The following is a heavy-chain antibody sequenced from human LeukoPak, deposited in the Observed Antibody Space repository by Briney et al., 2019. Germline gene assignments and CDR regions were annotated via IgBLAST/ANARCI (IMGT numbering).Heavy chain of an antibody. J-gene: IGHJ4*02. CDR1: GFTFSSYW. Sequence: GGSLRLSCAASGFTFSSYWMTWVRQAPGKGLEWVANIKQDGSEKYYVDSVKGRFTISRDNAKNSLYLHLNSLRAEDTAVYYCARSFWSGYHDYWGQGILVTVSS. V-gene: IGHV3-7*05. CDR2: IKQDGSEK. D-gene: IGHD3-3*01. CDR3: ARSFWSGYHDY.